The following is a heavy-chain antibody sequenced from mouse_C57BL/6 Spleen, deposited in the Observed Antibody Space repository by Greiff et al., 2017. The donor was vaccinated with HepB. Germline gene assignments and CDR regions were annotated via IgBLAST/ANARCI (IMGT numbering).Heavy chain of an antibody. CDR1: GYTFTSYW. Sequence: QVQLQQPGAELVRPGSSVKLSCKASGYTFTSYWMHWVKQRPIQGLEWIGNIDPSDSETHYNQKFKDKATLTVDKSSSTAYMQLSSLTSEDSAVYYCARGLITTVVASYYAMDYWGQGTSVTVSS. D-gene: IGHD1-1*01. CDR2: IDPSDSET. V-gene: IGHV1-52*01. J-gene: IGHJ4*01. CDR3: ARGLITTVVASYYAMDY.